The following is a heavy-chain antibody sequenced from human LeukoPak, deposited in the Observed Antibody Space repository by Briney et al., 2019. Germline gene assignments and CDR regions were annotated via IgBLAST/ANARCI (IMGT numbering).Heavy chain of an antibody. CDR3: ASDSSSGNYYGMDV. J-gene: IGHJ6*02. CDR1: GLIFISFS. Sequence: GGSLGLSFEASGLIFISFSMNWFRQAQGKGLQWFSSISSSSSYIYYADSVKGRFTISRDNAKNSLFLQMNSLRSEDTAVYYCASDSSSGNYYGMDVWGQGTTVTVSS. V-gene: IGHV3-21*01. CDR2: ISSSSSYI. D-gene: IGHD6-13*01.